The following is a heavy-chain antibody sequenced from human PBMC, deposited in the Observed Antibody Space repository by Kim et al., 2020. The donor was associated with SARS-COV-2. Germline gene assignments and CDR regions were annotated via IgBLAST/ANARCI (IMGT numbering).Heavy chain of an antibody. CDR1: GLTFGSYA. V-gene: IGHV3-23*01. Sequence: GGSLRLSCAASGLTFGSYAMTWVRQTPGKGLEWVSTISRSGANTYYADSVKGRFTITRDNSKNTLYLQMNSLRAEDTAVYYCAKLQGDYPRYFDYWGQGTLVTISS. J-gene: IGHJ4*02. D-gene: IGHD4-17*01. CDR2: ISRSGANT. CDR3: AKLQGDYPRYFDY.